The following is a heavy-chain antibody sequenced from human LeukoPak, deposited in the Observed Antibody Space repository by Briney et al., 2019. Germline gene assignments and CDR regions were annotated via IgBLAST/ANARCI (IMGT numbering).Heavy chain of an antibody. D-gene: IGHD5-12*01. CDR1: GFTYSNYA. V-gene: IGHV3-23*01. CDR3: AKGPDIVATVFDY. J-gene: IGHJ4*02. CDR2: ISGSGGST. Sequence: GGSLRLSCAASGFTYSNYAMSWVRQAPGKGLEWVSVISGSGGSTYYADSVKGRFTISRDPSKNTLYLQMNSLRAEDTAVYYCAKGPDIVATVFDYWGQGTLVTVSS.